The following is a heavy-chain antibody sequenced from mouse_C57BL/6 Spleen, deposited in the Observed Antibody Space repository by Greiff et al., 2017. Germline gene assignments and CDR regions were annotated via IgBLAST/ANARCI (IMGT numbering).Heavy chain of an antibody. D-gene: IGHD2-4*01. CDR2: IDPSDSYT. Sequence: QVHVKQPGAELVKPGASVKLSCKASGYTFTSYWMQWVKQRPGQGLEWIGEIDPSDSYTNYNQKFKGKATLTVDTSSSTAYIQLSSLTSEDSAVYYCARSDYDPYWGQGTLVTVSA. V-gene: IGHV1-50*01. CDR3: ARSDYDPY. CDR1: GYTFTSYW. J-gene: IGHJ3*01.